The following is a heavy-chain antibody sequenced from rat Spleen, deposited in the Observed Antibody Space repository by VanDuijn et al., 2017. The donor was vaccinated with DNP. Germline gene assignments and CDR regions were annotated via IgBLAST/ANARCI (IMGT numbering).Heavy chain of an antibody. D-gene: IGHD1-11*01. CDR1: GFTFSHSD. CDR2: ITYDGSKT. CDR3: RTFEGMNA. V-gene: IGHV5-20*01. J-gene: IGHJ4*01. Sequence: EVQLVESGGGFVQPGRSMKLSCAASGFTFSHSDMAWVRQSPTEGLEWVASITYDGSKTYYRDSVKGRFTISRDNAKSTLYLQMDRLRSEDTAPYYCRTFEGMNAWGQGTSVSVSS.